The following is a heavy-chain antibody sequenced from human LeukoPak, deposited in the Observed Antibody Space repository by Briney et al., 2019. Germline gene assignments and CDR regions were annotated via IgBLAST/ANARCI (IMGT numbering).Heavy chain of an antibody. CDR2: IYPGDSDT. V-gene: IGHV5-51*01. CDR1: GYSFTSYW. D-gene: IGHD2-2*01. Sequence: PGESLKISCKCSGYSFTSYWIGGVRQMPGKDLEWMGIIYPGDSDTRYSPSFQGQVTISADKSISTAYLQWSSLKASDTAMYYCARPMHCSSTRCFDYWGQGPLVTVSS. J-gene: IGHJ4*02. CDR3: ARPMHCSSTRCFDY.